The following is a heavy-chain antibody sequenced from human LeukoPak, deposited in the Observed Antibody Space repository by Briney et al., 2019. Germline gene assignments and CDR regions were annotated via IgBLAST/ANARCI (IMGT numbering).Heavy chain of an antibody. D-gene: IGHD2-2*01. J-gene: IGHJ6*03. CDR1: GFTFSDYY. CDR2: ISGSGSTT. CDR3: AKRGNPAVGHHYLDV. V-gene: IGHV3-11*01. Sequence: PGRSLRLSCAASGFTFSDYYMSWIRQAPGKGLEWLSYISGSGSTTYYADSVRGRFTISRDNSKNTLYLQMNSLGAEDAAVYYCAKRGNPAVGHHYLDVWGKGTTVSVSS.